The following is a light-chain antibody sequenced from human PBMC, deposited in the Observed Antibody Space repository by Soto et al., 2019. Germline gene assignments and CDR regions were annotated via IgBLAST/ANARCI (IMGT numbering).Light chain of an antibody. V-gene: IGKV2-30*02. CDR3: MQGTHWPIT. J-gene: IGKJ5*01. CDR2: KVS. Sequence: DVVITQSPLSLPVTLGQPPSISCNSNQSLVPSDDIAYFSWFQQRQPRTPRRLIYKVSNQVYGGPARFSGSGSGTAFALKISRVEAEDVGVYYCMQGTHWPITFGQGTRLEIK. CDR1: QSLVPSDDIAY.